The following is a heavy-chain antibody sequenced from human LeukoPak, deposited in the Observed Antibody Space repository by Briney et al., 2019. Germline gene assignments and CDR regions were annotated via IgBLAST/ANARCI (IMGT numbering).Heavy chain of an antibody. Sequence: ASVKVSCKASGYTFTSYYMHWVRQAPGQGLEWMGIINPSGGSTSYAQKFQGRVTMTRDTSTSTVYMELRSLRSDDTAVYCCARGKAAAAYFDYWGQGTLVTVSS. D-gene: IGHD6-13*01. CDR3: ARGKAAAAYFDY. V-gene: IGHV1-46*01. J-gene: IGHJ4*02. CDR2: INPSGGST. CDR1: GYTFTSYY.